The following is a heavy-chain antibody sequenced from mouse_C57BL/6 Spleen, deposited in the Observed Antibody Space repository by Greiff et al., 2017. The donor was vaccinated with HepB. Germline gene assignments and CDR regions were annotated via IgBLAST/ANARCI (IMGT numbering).Heavy chain of an antibody. V-gene: IGHV1-64*01. CDR2: IHPNSGST. CDR3: ARSPTTVVARGYFDV. Sequence: VQLQQPGAELVKPGASVKLSCKASGYTFTSYWMHWVKQRPGQGLEWIGMIHPNSGSTNYNEKFKSKATLTVDKSSSTAYMQLSSLTSEDSAVYYCARSPTTVVARGYFDVWGTGTTVTVSS. J-gene: IGHJ1*03. D-gene: IGHD1-1*01. CDR1: GYTFTSYW.